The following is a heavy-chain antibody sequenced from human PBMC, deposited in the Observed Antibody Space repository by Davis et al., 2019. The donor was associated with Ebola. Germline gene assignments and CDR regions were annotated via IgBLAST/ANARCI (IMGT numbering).Heavy chain of an antibody. D-gene: IGHD6-13*01. CDR3: ARDGTSSSWYTVDY. CDR1: GFTFSDYY. V-gene: IGHV3-7*03. J-gene: IGHJ4*02. Sequence: GGSLRLSCAASGFTFSDYYMSWVRQAPGKGLEWVANIKQDGSEKYYVDSVKGRFTISRDNAKNSLYLQMNSLRAEDTAVYYCARDGTSSSWYTVDYWGQGTLVTVSS. CDR2: IKQDGSEK.